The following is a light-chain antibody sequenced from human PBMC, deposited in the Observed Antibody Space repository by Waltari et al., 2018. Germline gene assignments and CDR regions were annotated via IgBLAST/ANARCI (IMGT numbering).Light chain of an antibody. CDR2: EGS. CDR1: SSDVGSYNL. V-gene: IGLV2-23*01. J-gene: IGLJ2*01. Sequence: QSALTQPASVSGSPGQSITISCTGTSSDVGSYNLVSCYQQHPGKAPKLMIYEGSKRPSGVSTRFSGSKSGNTASLTISGLQAEDEGDYYCCSYAGSSTSVVFGGGTKLTVL. CDR3: CSYAGSSTSVV.